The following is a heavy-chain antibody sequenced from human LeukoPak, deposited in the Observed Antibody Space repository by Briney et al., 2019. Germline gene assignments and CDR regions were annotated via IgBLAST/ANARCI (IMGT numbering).Heavy chain of an antibody. CDR2: IYSGGST. Sequence: GGSLGLSCAASGFTVSSNYMSWVRQAPGKGLEWVSVIYSGGSTYYADSVKGRFTISRDNSKNTLYLQMNSLRAEDTAVYYCARVRIRDYLFDYWGQGTLVTVSS. CDR1: GFTVSSNY. CDR3: ARVRIRDYLFDY. V-gene: IGHV3-53*01. J-gene: IGHJ4*02. D-gene: IGHD4-11*01.